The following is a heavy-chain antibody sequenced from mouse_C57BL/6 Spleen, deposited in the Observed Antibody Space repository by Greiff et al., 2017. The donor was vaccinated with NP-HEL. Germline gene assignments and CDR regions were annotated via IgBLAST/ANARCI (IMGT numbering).Heavy chain of an antibody. CDR3: ARKGDSSGPWYFDV. CDR1: GFSLTSYA. Sequence: VQGVESGPGLVAPSQSLSITCTVSGFSLTSYAISWVRQPPGKGLEWLGVIWTGGGTNYNSALKSRLSISKDNSKSQVFLKMNRLQTDDTARYYCARKGDSSGPWYFDVWGTGTTVTVSS. J-gene: IGHJ1*03. V-gene: IGHV2-9-1*01. CDR2: IWTGGGT. D-gene: IGHD3-2*02.